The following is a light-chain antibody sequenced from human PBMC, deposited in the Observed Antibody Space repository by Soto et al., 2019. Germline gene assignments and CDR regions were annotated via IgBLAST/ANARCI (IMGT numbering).Light chain of an antibody. CDR1: QAISNY. Sequence: DIQMTQSPSSLSASVGDRVTITCQASQAISNYLNWYQQKPGKAPKLLIYDASNLETGVPSRFSGSGSGTDFTFTISSLQPEDIATYYFQQYDNLPPITFGQGTRLEIK. CDR3: QQYDNLPPIT. CDR2: DAS. J-gene: IGKJ5*01. V-gene: IGKV1-33*01.